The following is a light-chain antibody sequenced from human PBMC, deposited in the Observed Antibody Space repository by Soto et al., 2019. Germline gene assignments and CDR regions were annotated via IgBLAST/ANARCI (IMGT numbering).Light chain of an antibody. CDR2: DND. CDR3: AAWDASLSACV. V-gene: IGLV1-40*01. Sequence: QSVLTQPPSVSGAPGQRVTLSCTGSSSNIGANYDVHWYQQIPGRAPKVLIYDNDNRPSGVPDRFSGSRSGTSASLAITGLQTEDEADYYCAAWDASLSACVFGNGTKLTVL. J-gene: IGLJ1*01. CDR1: SSNIGANYD.